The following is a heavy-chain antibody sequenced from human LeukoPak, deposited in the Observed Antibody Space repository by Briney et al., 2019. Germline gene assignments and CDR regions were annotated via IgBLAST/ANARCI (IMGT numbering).Heavy chain of an antibody. Sequence: GGSLILSCSASGFTFSSYAMSWVRQAPGKGLEWVSAISGSGGSTYYADSVKGRFTISRDNSKYTLYLQMNSLRAEETAVYYCAKSGERVATRLDYWGQGSLVTVSS. J-gene: IGHJ4*02. CDR3: AKSGERVATRLDY. CDR2: ISGSGGST. V-gene: IGHV3-23*01. D-gene: IGHD5-12*01. CDR1: GFTFSSYA.